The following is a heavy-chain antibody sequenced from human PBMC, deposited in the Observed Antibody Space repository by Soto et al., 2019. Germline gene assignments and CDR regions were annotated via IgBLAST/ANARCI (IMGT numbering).Heavy chain of an antibody. D-gene: IGHD3-16*01. V-gene: IGHV4-4*02. J-gene: IGHJ4*02. CDR3: ASRGGGDY. CDR1: GGSISSNNW. CDR2: IFHSGST. Sequence: QVQLQESGPGLVRPSGTLSLTCAVSGGSISSNNWWIWVRQSPGKGLEWIGEIFHSGSTSYNPSLKIRVTMSVDKSKNHFSLKLTSMTAADTAVYYCASRGGGDYWGQGTLVTVSS.